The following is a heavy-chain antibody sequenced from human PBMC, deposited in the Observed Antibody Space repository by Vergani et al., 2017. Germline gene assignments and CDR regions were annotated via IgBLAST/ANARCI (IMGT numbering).Heavy chain of an antibody. D-gene: IGHD1-1*01. V-gene: IGHV5-51*01. Sequence: EVELVQSGPEMRKPGESLKISCKGSEYSFGNYWIGWVRQMPGKGLEWMGIIYPADSDTRYSPSFQGQVTSPADKSISTAFLQWDSLKASDTALYYCARHTTYTDSWGQGTLVTVSS. CDR1: EYSFGNYW. J-gene: IGHJ4*02. CDR3: ARHTTYTDS. CDR2: IYPADSDT.